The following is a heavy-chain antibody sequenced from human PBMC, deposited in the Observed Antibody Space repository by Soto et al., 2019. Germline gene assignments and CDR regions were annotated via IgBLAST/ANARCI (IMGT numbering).Heavy chain of an antibody. CDR2: ISNDGYNK. CDR3: AKDLLSGAAGISSSRRPYYFYGMDV. J-gene: IGHJ6*02. D-gene: IGHD6-13*01. CDR1: VFTFSNYG. V-gene: IGHV3-30*18. Sequence: GGSLRLSCAASVFTFSNYGMHWVRQAPGKGLEWVAGISNDGYNKYYADSVKGRITISRDNSKNMMFLQMNDLRADDTAVYYCAKDLLSGAAGISSSRRPYYFYGMDVWGQGTTVTVSS.